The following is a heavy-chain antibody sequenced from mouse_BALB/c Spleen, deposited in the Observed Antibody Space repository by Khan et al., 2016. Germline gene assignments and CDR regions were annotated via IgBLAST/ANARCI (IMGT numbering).Heavy chain of an antibody. CDR2: ISYSGNT. CDR3: TKYSLFYFDY. J-gene: IGHJ2*01. D-gene: IGHD2-3*01. Sequence: EVQLQESGPSLVKPSQTLSLTCSVTGDSITSGFWNWIRKFPGNKLEYMGYISYSGNTFYNPSLKSRISITREHSKHQYSLQLNSVTTEDTATYYCTKYSLFYFDYWGQGTTLTVSS. V-gene: IGHV3-8*02. CDR1: GDSITSGF.